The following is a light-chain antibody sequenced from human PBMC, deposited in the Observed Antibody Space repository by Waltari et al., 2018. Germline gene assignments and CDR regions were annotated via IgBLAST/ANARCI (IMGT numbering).Light chain of an antibody. V-gene: IGKV1-5*03. CDR1: QSISSW. J-gene: IGKJ1*01. CDR3: QQYNSYSWT. Sequence: DIQMTQSPSTLSASVGDRVTITCRASQSISSWWAWYQQKPGKAPKLLYYKASSLESGVPSRFSGSGSGTEFTLTISSLQPDDFATYYCQQYNSYSWTFGQGTKVEIK. CDR2: KAS.